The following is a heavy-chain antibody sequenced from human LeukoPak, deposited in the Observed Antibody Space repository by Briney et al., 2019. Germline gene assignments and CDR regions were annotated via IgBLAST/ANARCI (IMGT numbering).Heavy chain of an antibody. J-gene: IGHJ3*02. CDR3: ARESAQLLFVRAFDI. Sequence: SETLSLTCTVSGGSISSGSYYWSWIRQPAGKGLEWIGRIYTSGSTNYNPSLKSRVTISVDTSKNQFSLKLSSVTAADTAVYYCARESAQLLFVRAFDIWGQGTMVTVSS. CDR2: IYTSGST. V-gene: IGHV4-61*02. D-gene: IGHD2-2*01. CDR1: GGSISSGSYY.